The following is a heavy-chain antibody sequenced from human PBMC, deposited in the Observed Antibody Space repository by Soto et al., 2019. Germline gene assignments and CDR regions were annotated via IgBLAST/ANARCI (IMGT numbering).Heavy chain of an antibody. D-gene: IGHD3-22*01. V-gene: IGHV4-30-2*01. J-gene: IGHJ5*02. CDR3: ARASGYYDSAGYSS. CDR2: IYHSGTT. CDR1: GGSISSGGYS. Sequence: QLQLQESGSGLVKPSQTLSLTCAVSGGSISSGGYSWSWIRQPPGKGLEWIGYIYHSGTTYYNPSLKSRVIISEDKSKNQSSLKLNSVTAADTAVYYCARASGYYDSAGYSSWGQGTLVTVSS.